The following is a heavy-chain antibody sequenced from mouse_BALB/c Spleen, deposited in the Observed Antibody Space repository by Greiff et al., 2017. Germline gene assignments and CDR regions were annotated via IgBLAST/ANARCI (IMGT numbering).Heavy chain of an antibody. Sequence: DVMLVESGGGLVKPGGSLKLSCAASGFTFSDYYMYWVRQTPEKRLEWVATISDGGSYTYYPDSVKGRFTISRDNAKNNLYLQMSSLKSEDTAMYYCARVGTTVGFDYWGQGTTLTVSS. J-gene: IGHJ2*01. CDR3: ARVGTTVGFDY. CDR2: ISDGGSYT. V-gene: IGHV5-4*02. CDR1: GFTFSDYY. D-gene: IGHD1-1*01.